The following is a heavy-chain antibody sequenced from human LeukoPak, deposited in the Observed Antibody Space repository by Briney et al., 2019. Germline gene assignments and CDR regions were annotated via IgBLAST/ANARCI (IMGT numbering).Heavy chain of an antibody. V-gene: IGHV5-51*01. CDR1: GYSSTSYW. CDR2: IYPGDSDT. J-gene: IGHJ5*02. Sequence: GESLKISCKGSGYSSTSYWIGWVRQMPGKGLEWMGIIYPGDSDTRYSPSFQGQVTISADKSISTAYLQWSSLKASDTAMYYCARRGIAAAGTNWFDPWGQGTLVTVSS. CDR3: ARRGIAAAGTNWFDP. D-gene: IGHD6-13*01.